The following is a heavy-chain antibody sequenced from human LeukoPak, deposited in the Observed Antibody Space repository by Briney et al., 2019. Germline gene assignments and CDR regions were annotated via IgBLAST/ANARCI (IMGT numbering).Heavy chain of an antibody. CDR3: AKDQVVVTAIYDF. V-gene: IGHV3-23*01. Sequence: GGSLRLSCAASGFTFSSYGMSWVRQAPGKGLEWVSVMSGSGGSTYYADSVKGRFTISRDNSKNMLYLQMNSLRAEDTAVYYCAKDQVVVTAIYDFWGQGTLVTVSS. CDR2: MSGSGGST. D-gene: IGHD2-21*02. J-gene: IGHJ4*02. CDR1: GFTFSSYG.